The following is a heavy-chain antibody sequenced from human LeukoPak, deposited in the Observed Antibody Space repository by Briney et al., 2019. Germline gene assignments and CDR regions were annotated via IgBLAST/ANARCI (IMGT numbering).Heavy chain of an antibody. CDR1: GFTFSSYA. CDR2: ISGSGGST. D-gene: IGHD5-18*01. J-gene: IGHJ4*02. V-gene: IGHV3-23*01. CDR3: AKGYSYGIYYFDY. Sequence: PGGSLRLSCAASGFTFSSYAMSWVRQAPGKGLEWVSAISGSGGSTYYADSVKGRFTISRDNSKNTLYLQMNSLRAEDTAIYYCAKGYSYGIYYFDYWGQGTLVTVSS.